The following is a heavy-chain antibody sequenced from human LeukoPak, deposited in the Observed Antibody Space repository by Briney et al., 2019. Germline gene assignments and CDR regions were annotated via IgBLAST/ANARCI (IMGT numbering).Heavy chain of an antibody. J-gene: IGHJ6*02. D-gene: IGHD3-10*01. Sequence: ASVKVSCKASGYTFTSYGISWVRQAPGQGLEWMGWISAYNDNTNYAQKLQGRVTMTTDTSTSTAYMELRSLRSDDTAVYYCARDGSGSYYILTYYYYDMDVWGQGTTVTVSS. CDR1: GYTFTSYG. CDR2: ISAYNDNT. CDR3: ARDGSGSYYILTYYYYDMDV. V-gene: IGHV1-18*01.